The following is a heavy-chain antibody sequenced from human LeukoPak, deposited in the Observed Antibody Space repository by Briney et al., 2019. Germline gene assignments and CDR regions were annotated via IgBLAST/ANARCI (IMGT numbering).Heavy chain of an antibody. CDR1: GSIFTSYW. J-gene: IGHJ4*02. CDR3: ARGLDSSSWYWLVFDY. D-gene: IGHD6-13*01. CDR2: IYAGDSDT. Sequence: GESLQISCQGSGSIFTSYWIGWVRRLPGKGLEWMGIIYAGDSDTRYSPSFQGHVTISADKSISTAYLQWSSLKASDTAMYYCARGLDSSSWYWLVFDYWGQGTPVTVSS. V-gene: IGHV5-51*01.